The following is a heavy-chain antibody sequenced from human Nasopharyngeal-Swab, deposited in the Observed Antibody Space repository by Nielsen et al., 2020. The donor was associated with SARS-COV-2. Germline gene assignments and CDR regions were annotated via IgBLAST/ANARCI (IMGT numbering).Heavy chain of an antibody. CDR1: GGTLTNNP. CDR2: IIPRLGVA. D-gene: IGHD2-8*02. V-gene: IGHV1-69*10. CDR3: AEDPGGRGRGS. J-gene: IGHJ4*02. Sequence: SVKVSCKASGGTLTNNPISWVRQAPAQGLEWMGGIIPRLGVATYTQRFQGRATITADKSTSTVYMELSSLTSDDTAMYFCAEDPGGRGRGSWGQGTLVTVSS.